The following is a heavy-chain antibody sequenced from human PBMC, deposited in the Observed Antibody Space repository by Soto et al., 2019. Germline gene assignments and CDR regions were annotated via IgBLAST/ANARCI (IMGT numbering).Heavy chain of an antibody. Sequence: ASVKVSCKASGYTFTSYYMHWVRQAPGQGPEWMGIINPSGGSTSYAQKFQGRVTMTRDTSTSTVYMELSSLRSEDTAVYYCARDPISAAGHYNWFDPWGQGTMVTVSS. CDR1: GYTFTSYY. D-gene: IGHD6-13*01. CDR2: INPSGGST. V-gene: IGHV1-46*01. CDR3: ARDPISAAGHYNWFDP. J-gene: IGHJ5*02.